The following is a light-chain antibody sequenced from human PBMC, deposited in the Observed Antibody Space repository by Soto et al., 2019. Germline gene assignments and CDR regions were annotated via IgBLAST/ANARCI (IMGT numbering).Light chain of an antibody. CDR1: SSDVGGYNY. CDR3: SSYTSSSTSF. J-gene: IGLJ1*01. V-gene: IGLV2-14*03. CDR2: DVS. Sequence: QSVLTQPASVSGAPGQSIAISCTGTSSDVGGYNYVSWYQHHPGKAPKLMVYDVSNRPSGVSNRFSGSKSGNTASLTISGLQAEDEADYYCSSYTSSSTSFFGTGTKVTVL.